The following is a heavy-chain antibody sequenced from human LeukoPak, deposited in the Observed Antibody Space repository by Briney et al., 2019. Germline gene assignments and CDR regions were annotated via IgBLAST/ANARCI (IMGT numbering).Heavy chain of an antibody. Sequence: ASVKVSCKASGYTFTSYSMHWVRQAPGQGLEWMGIIKSTGGSTSYAQKFQGRVNMTRDMSTSTVYMELSSLRSEDTAVYYCARPRLVQGKYDALDIWGQGTMVTVSS. CDR1: GYTFTSYS. CDR2: IKSTGGST. CDR3: ARPRLVQGKYDALDI. J-gene: IGHJ3*02. V-gene: IGHV1-46*01. D-gene: IGHD6-19*01.